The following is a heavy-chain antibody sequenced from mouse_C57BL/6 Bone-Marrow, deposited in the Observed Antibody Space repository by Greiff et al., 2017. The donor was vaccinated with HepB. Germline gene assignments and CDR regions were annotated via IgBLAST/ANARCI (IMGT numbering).Heavy chain of an antibody. J-gene: IGHJ2*01. Sequence: EVKLVESGGGLVQPGGSLSLSCAASGFTFTDYYMSWVRQPPGKALEWLGFIRNKANGYTTEYSASVKGRFTISRDNSQSILYLQMNALRAEDSATYYCARNWVSFGYWGQGTTLTVSS. CDR3: ARNWVSFGY. CDR1: GFTFTDYY. V-gene: IGHV7-3*01. CDR2: IRNKANGYTT. D-gene: IGHD4-1*01.